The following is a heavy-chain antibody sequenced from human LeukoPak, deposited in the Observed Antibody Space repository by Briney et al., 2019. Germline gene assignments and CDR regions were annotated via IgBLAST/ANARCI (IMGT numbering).Heavy chain of an antibody. CDR1: GFTFSSNA. V-gene: IGHV3-33*08. CDR3: AREGPRGNSQFDY. D-gene: IGHD2/OR15-2a*01. CDR2: IWYDGSNK. J-gene: IGHJ4*02. Sequence: GGSLRLSCAASGFTFSSNAMSWVRQAPGKGLEWVALIWYDGSNKYYTDSVKGRFTISRDNSKNTLYLEMNSLRAEDTAIYYCAREGPRGNSQFDYWGQGTLVTVSS.